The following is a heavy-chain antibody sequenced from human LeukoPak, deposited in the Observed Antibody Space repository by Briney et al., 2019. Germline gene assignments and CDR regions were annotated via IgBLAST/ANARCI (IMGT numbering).Heavy chain of an antibody. CDR2: MNPNSGNT. D-gene: IGHD6-6*01. J-gene: IGHJ5*02. V-gene: IGHV1-8*01. Sequence: ASVKVSCKASGYTFTSYDINWVRQATGQGLEWMGWMNPNSGNTGYAQKFQGRVTMTRNTSISTAYMELSSLRSEDTAVYYCARGGRRGAARYNWFDPWGQGTLVTVSS. CDR3: ARGGRRGAARYNWFDP. CDR1: GYTFTSYD.